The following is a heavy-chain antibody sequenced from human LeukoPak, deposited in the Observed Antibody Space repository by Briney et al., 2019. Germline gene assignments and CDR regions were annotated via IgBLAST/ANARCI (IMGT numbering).Heavy chain of an antibody. Sequence: GSLRLSCAGSGFTFNTYAMTWIRQPAGKGLEWVGRIYTSGSTNYNPSLKSRVTMSVDTSKNQFSLKLTSVTAADTAVYFCARGKVVAGTPGQNSWDNWGQGILVTVSS. CDR3: ARGKVVAGTPGQNSWDN. CDR2: IYTSGST. CDR1: GFTFNTYA. V-gene: IGHV4-4*07. D-gene: IGHD6-19*01. J-gene: IGHJ4*02.